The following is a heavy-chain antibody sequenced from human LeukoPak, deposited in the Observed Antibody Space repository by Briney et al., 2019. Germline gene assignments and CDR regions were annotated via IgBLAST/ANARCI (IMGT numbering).Heavy chain of an antibody. CDR3: ATLIYNWNGLYNWFDP. CDR1: GYTLTELS. V-gene: IGHV1-24*01. D-gene: IGHD1-20*01. J-gene: IGHJ5*02. CDR2: FDPEDGET. Sequence: ASVKVSCKVSGYTLTELSMHWVRQAPGKGLEWMGGFDPEDGETIYAQKFQGRVTMTEDTSTDTAYMELSSLRSEDTAVYYCATLIYNWNGLYNWFDPWGQGTLVAVSS.